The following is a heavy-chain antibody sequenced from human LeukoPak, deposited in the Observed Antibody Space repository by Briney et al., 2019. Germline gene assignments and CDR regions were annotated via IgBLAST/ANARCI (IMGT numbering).Heavy chain of an antibody. D-gene: IGHD6-6*01. V-gene: IGHV1-2*02. Sequence: SAKLSCKASGYTPTGYYTHWVRPAPGQGLGWMGWNNPNSGGTNYAQKFQGRVTMTRDTSISTAYMELSRLRSDGTDVYYCASDFGSSIAARRFDPWGQGTLVTVSS. CDR1: GYTPTGYY. J-gene: IGHJ5*02. CDR3: ASDFGSSIAARRFDP. CDR2: NNPNSGGT.